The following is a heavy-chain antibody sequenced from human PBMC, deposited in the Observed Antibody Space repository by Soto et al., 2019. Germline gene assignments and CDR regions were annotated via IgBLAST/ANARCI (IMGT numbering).Heavy chain of an antibody. CDR2: IYLGDSDT. Sequence: ESLKISCKGSGYSFTSYWIGWVRQMPGKGLEWMGIIYLGDSDTRYSPSFQGQVTISADKSISTAYLQWSSLKASDTAMYYCARSPDIVVVPALQSYGMDVWGQGTTVTVSS. V-gene: IGHV5-51*01. J-gene: IGHJ6*02. CDR1: GYSFTSYW. D-gene: IGHD2-2*01. CDR3: ARSPDIVVVPALQSYGMDV.